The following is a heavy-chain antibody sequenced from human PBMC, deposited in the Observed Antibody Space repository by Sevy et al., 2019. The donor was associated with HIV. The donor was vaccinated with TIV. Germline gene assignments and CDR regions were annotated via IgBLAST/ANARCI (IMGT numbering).Heavy chain of an antibody. CDR3: GIRDAYDV. Sequence: GGSLRLSCAASGFTFSNSFMSWARQAPGRGLEWVGRITSKIDGETTLYAAPVKGRFTSSRDDSRNTMYLQMDSLKIEDTAMCDCGIRDAYDVSGQGTTVTVS. CDR1: GFTFSNSF. J-gene: IGHJ3*01. CDR2: ITSKIDGETT. D-gene: IGHD3-3*02. V-gene: IGHV3-15*06.